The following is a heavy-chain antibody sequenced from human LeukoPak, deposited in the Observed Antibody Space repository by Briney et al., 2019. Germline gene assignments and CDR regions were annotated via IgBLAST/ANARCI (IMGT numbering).Heavy chain of an antibody. CDR3: ARDHEAPYGSGSDY. V-gene: IGHV4-34*01. CDR2: INHSGST. D-gene: IGHD3-10*01. J-gene: IGHJ4*02. CDR1: GGSFSGYY. Sequence: PSETLSLTCAVYGGSFSGYYWSWIRQPPGKGLEWIGEINHSGSTNYNPSLKSRVTISVDTSKNQFSLKLSSVTAADTAVYYCARDHEAPYGSGSDYWGQGTLVTVSS.